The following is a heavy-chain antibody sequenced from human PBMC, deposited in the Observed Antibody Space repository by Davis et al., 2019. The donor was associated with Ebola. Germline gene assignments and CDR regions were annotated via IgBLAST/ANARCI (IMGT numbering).Heavy chain of an antibody. CDR1: GGTFSSYA. V-gene: IGHV1-69*06. J-gene: IGHJ5*02. CDR2: IIPIFDTA. CDR3: ARDLGRGYSSSWYDGDDWTFDP. D-gene: IGHD6-13*01. Sequence: AASVKVSCKASGGTFSSYAISWVRQAPGQGLEWMGGIIPIFDTANYAQKFQGRVTITADKSTSTAYMELSSLRSEDTAVYYCARDLGRGYSSSWYDGDDWTFDPWGQGTLVTVSS.